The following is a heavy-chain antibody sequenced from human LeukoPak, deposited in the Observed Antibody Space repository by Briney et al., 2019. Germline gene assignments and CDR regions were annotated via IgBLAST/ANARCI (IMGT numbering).Heavy chain of an antibody. J-gene: IGHJ4*02. CDR2: ISSSSSYL. CDR1: GFTFSDYT. Sequence: PGGSLRLSCAASGFTFSDYTMNWVRQAPGKGLDGVSSISSSSSYLYYADSVKGRFTISRDNPKNSLYLHMNSLSAGHTAVYYCARDRSSGWYAYWGQGTLVTVSS. CDR3: ARDRSSGWYAY. V-gene: IGHV3-21*01. D-gene: IGHD6-19*01.